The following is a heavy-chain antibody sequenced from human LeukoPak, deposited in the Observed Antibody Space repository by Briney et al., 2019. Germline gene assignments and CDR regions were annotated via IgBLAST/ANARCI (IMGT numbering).Heavy chain of an antibody. V-gene: IGHV1-2*02. CDR1: GYTFTGYY. Sequence: GASVKVSCKTSGYTFTGYYISWVRQAPGQGPEWVGWVNPSSGDTTYAQKFQGRVTVTRDTSTSTAYMELRSLRSDDTAVYYCARGVYDSSGYYGDYWGQGTLVTVSS. D-gene: IGHD3-22*01. CDR3: ARGVYDSSGYYGDY. CDR2: VNPSSGDT. J-gene: IGHJ4*02.